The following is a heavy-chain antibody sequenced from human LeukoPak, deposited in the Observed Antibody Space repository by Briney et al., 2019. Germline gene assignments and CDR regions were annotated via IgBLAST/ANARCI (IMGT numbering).Heavy chain of an antibody. CDR3: AKKGSRIAAAGPYFDY. Sequence: PGGSLRLSCAASGFTFSSYSMNWVRQAPGKGLEWVSSISSSSSYRYYADSVKGRFTISRDNAKNSLYLQMNSLRAEDTAVYYCAKKGSRIAAAGPYFDYWGQGTLVTVSS. J-gene: IGHJ4*02. CDR1: GFTFSSYS. CDR2: ISSSSSYR. D-gene: IGHD6-13*01. V-gene: IGHV3-21*01.